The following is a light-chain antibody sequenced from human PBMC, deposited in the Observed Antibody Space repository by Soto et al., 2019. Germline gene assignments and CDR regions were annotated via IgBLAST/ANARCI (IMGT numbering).Light chain of an antibody. J-gene: IGKJ4*01. CDR3: QQLNSYPT. V-gene: IGKV1-9*01. CDR2: AAS. CDR1: QSISNF. Sequence: DIQMTQSPSSLSASVGDRVTISCRASQSISNFLNWYQQKPGKAPQLLIYAASRLHSGVPPRFSGSGSGTDFTLTISSLEPEDFATYYCQQLNSYPTFGGGTKVEIK.